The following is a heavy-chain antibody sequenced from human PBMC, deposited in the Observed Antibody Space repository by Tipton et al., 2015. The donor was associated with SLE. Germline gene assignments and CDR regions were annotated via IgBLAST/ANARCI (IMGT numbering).Heavy chain of an antibody. CDR2: INWNGGST. CDR1: GFTFEDYG. Sequence: SLRLSCEASGFTFEDYGMSWVRQAPGKGLEWVSGINWNGGSTGYADSVKGRFTFSRDNAKNSLYLQMNSLRVEDTALYYCARDRGVVGVTGNPFDYWGQGKLVTVSS. V-gene: IGHV3-20*04. CDR3: ARDRGVVGVTGNPFDY. J-gene: IGHJ4*02. D-gene: IGHD1-26*01.